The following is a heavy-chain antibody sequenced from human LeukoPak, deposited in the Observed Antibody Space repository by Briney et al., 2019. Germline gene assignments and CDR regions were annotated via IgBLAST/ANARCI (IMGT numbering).Heavy chain of an antibody. V-gene: IGHV3-23*01. CDR1: GFTFSSYG. J-gene: IGHJ4*02. D-gene: IGHD5-18*01. Sequence: GGSLRLSCAASGFTFSSYGMSWVRQAPGKGLEWVSAISGSGGSTYYADSVKGRFTISRDNSKNTLYLQMNSLRAEDTAVYYCAKHSGYSYGYYFDYWGQGTLVTVSS. CDR3: AKHSGYSYGYYFDY. CDR2: ISGSGGST.